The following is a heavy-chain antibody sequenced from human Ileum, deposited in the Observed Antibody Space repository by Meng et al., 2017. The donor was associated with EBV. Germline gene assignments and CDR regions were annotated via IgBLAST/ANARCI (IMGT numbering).Heavy chain of an antibody. D-gene: IGHD5-18*01. CDR2: VYYAGST. J-gene: IGHJ4*02. CDR3: ARVGGSGFDSEFYFDF. V-gene: IGHV4-39*07. Sequence: QLQQSGPGLVKRSESLAPTGAGFCGSIIATEYYWGWIRQPPGKGLEWIGSVYYAGSTFYNPSLRSRVTISVDKSNNQFSLKVSSVTAADTAVYYCARVGGSGFDSEFYFDFWGQGTLVTVST. CDR1: CGSIIATEYY.